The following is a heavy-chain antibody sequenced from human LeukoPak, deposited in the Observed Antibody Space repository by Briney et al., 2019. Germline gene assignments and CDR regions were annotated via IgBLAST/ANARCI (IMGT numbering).Heavy chain of an antibody. Sequence: PXXSLRLSCAASGFXXSGXSMSWVRQAPGKGLEWVSVISGGGDGIFYADSVRGRFTISRDNSRNTLYLQMNSLRAEDTAVYYCARWETMERGDYWGQGTLVTVSS. CDR2: ISGGGDGI. D-gene: IGHD3-10*01. CDR3: ARWETMERGDY. V-gene: IGHV3-23*01. CDR1: GFXXSGXS. J-gene: IGHJ4*02.